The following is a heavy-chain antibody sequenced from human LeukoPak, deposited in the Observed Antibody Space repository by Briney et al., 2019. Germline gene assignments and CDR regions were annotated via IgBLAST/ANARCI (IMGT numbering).Heavy chain of an antibody. CDR1: GGSFSGYY. V-gene: IGHV4-34*01. J-gene: IGHJ6*04. Sequence: SETLSLTCAVYGGSFSGYYWSWIRQPPGKGLEWIGEINHSGSTNYNPSLKSRVTISVDTSKNQFSLQLSSVTAADTAVYYCARERDCSSTSCYGYPTTYYYYYGMDVWGKGTTVTVSS. CDR2: INHSGST. D-gene: IGHD2-2*01. CDR3: ARERDCSSTSCYGYPTTYYYYYGMDV.